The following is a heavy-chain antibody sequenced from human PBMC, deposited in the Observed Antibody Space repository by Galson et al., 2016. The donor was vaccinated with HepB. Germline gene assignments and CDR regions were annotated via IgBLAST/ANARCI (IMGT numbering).Heavy chain of an antibody. D-gene: IGHD3-3*01. Sequence: QSGAEVKKPGESLRISCEASGYSFTNYWIAWVRQMPGKGLELMGIIYPGDSDTRYSPSFQGQVTISADNSINTAYLQWSILKASDSAMYYCVRPLVGGGYYPDAFEIWGPGTKVTVSS. V-gene: IGHV5-51*01. CDR2: IYPGDSDT. CDR3: VRPLVGGGYYPDAFEI. J-gene: IGHJ3*02. CDR1: GYSFTNYW.